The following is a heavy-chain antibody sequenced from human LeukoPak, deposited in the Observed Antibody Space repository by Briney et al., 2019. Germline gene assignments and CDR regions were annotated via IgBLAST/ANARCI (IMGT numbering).Heavy chain of an antibody. V-gene: IGHV1-69*13. CDR3: AEGRELYPFDY. J-gene: IGHJ4*02. Sequence: ASVKVSCKASGGTFSSYAISWVRQAPGQGLEWMGGIIPIFGTANYAQKFQGRVTITADESTSTAYMELSSLRSEDTAVYYCAEGRELYPFDYWGQGTLVTVSS. CDR2: IIPIFGTA. D-gene: IGHD3-10*01. CDR1: GGTFSSYA.